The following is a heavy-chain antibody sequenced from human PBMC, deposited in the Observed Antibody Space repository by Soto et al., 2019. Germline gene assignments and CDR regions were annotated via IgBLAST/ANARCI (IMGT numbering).Heavy chain of an antibody. Sequence: QVQLVESGGGVVQPGRSLRLSCAASGFTFSSYAMHWVRQAPGKGLEWVAVISYDGSNKYYADSVKGRFTISRDNSKNTLYLQMNSLRAEDTAVYYCARARGYSYGYGFDYWGQGTLVTVSS. V-gene: IGHV3-30-3*01. CDR3: ARARGYSYGYGFDY. D-gene: IGHD5-18*01. CDR1: GFTFSSYA. J-gene: IGHJ4*02. CDR2: ISYDGSNK.